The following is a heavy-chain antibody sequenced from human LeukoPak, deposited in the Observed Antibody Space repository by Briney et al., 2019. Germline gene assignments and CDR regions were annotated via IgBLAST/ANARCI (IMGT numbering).Heavy chain of an antibody. Sequence: KPSETLSLTCAVYGGSFSGYYWSWIRQPPGKGLEWIGEINHSGSTNYNPSLKSRDTISVDTSKNQFSLKLSSVTAADTAVYYCAREYYYDSSGYCYDAFDIWGQGTMVTVSS. V-gene: IGHV4-34*01. D-gene: IGHD3-22*01. CDR1: GGSFSGYY. CDR2: INHSGST. J-gene: IGHJ3*02. CDR3: AREYYYDSSGYCYDAFDI.